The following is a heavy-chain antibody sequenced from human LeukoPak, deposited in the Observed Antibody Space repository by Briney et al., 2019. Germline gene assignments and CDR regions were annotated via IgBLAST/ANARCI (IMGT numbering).Heavy chain of an antibody. D-gene: IGHD3-9*01. Sequence: SETLSLTCTVSGGSISSDSYYWSWIRQPAGKGLEWIGRIYTSGSTNYNTSLKSRVTISVDTSKNQFSLKLSSVTAADTAVYYCARELRYFDWSFDYWGQGTLVTVSS. J-gene: IGHJ4*02. V-gene: IGHV4-61*02. CDR2: IYTSGST. CDR1: GGSISSDSYY. CDR3: ARELRYFDWSFDY.